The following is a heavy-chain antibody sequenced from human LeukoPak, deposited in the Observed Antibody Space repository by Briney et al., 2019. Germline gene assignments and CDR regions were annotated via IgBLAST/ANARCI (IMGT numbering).Heavy chain of an antibody. V-gene: IGHV4-34*01. CDR1: GGSFSGYY. Sequence: SETLSLTCAVYGGSFSGYYWSWIRQPPGKGLEWIGEINHSGSTNYNPSLKSRVTISVDTSKNQFSLKLSSVTAADTAVYYCARAKVRAPDAMIRFDPWGQGTLVTVSS. CDR3: ARAKVRAPDAMIRFDP. J-gene: IGHJ5*02. D-gene: IGHD2-2*01. CDR2: INHSGST.